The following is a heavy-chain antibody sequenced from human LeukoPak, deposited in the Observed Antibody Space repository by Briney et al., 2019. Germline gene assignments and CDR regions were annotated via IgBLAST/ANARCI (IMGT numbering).Heavy chain of an antibody. Sequence: GGSLRLSCAASGFTVSSNYMSWVRQAPGKGLEWVAVISYDGSNKYYADSVKGRFTISRDNAKNSLYLQMNSLRAEDTALYYCAKDPWRVGATGYFDYWGQGTLVTVSS. CDR3: AKDPWRVGATGYFDY. D-gene: IGHD1-26*01. V-gene: IGHV3-30*18. J-gene: IGHJ4*02. CDR2: ISYDGSNK. CDR1: GFTVSSNY.